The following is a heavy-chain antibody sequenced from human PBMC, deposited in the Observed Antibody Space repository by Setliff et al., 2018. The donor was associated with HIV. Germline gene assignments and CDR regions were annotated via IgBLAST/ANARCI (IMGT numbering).Heavy chain of an antibody. D-gene: IGHD2-15*01. CDR3: ARSRRYCSGGSRYGPGGY. Sequence: ASVKVSCKASGYTFTSYYMHWVRQAPGQGLEWMGIINPSGGSTSYAQKFQGRVTMTRDTSTSTVHMELSSLRSEDTAVYYCARSRRYCSGGSRYGPGGYWGQGTLVTVSS. V-gene: IGHV1-46*03. J-gene: IGHJ4*02. CDR1: GYTFTSYY. CDR2: INPSGGST.